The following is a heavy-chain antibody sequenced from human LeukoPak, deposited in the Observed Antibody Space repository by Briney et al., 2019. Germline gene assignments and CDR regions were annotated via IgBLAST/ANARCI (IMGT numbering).Heavy chain of an antibody. CDR1: GGSFSGYY. J-gene: IGHJ4*02. Sequence: SETLSLTCAVYGGSFSGYYWSWIRQPPGKGLEWIGEINHSGSTNYNPSLKSRVTISVDTSKNQFPLKLSSVTAADTAVYYCARDAYSSSSGMAYWGQGTLVTVSS. V-gene: IGHV4-34*01. CDR3: ARDAYSSSSGMAY. D-gene: IGHD6-6*01. CDR2: INHSGST.